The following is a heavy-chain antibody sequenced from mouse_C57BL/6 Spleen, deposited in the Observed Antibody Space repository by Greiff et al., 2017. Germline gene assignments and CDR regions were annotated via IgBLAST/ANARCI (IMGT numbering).Heavy chain of an antibody. CDR1: GYTFTSYW. CDR3: AIRSYEENYAMDY. CDR2: IHPSDSDT. D-gene: IGHD1-1*01. V-gene: IGHV1-74*01. Sequence: QVQLQQPGAELVKPGATVKVSCKASGYTFTSYWMHWVKQRPGQGLEWLGRIHPSDSDTNYNQKFKGKATLTVAKSSSTAYMQLSSLTSEDSAVYYCAIRSYEENYAMDYWGQGTSVTVAS. J-gene: IGHJ4*01.